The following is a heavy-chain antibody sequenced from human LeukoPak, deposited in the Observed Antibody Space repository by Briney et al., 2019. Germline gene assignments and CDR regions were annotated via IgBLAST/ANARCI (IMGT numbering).Heavy chain of an antibody. V-gene: IGHV1-69*05. CDR1: GGTFSSYA. J-gene: IGHJ4*02. Sequence: SVKVFCKASGGTFSSYAISWVRQAPGQGLEWMGRIIPIFGTANYAQKFQGRVTITTDESTSTAYMELSSLRSEDTAVYYCARAVSVGDTAIVLWGQGTLVTVSS. D-gene: IGHD5-18*01. CDR3: ARAVSVGDTAIVL. CDR2: IIPIFGTA.